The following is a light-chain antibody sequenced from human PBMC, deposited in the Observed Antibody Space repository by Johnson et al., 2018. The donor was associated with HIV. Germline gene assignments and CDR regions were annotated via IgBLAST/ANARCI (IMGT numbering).Light chain of an antibody. CDR2: SNN. V-gene: IGLV1-44*01. CDR3: GTGDISLSTPNYV. CDR1: SSNIGSNT. Sequence: QSVLTQPPSASGTPGQRVTISCSGSSSNIGSNTVNWYQQLPGTAPKLLIYSNNQRPSGVPDRFSGSKSGTSATLGISGLQTGDEADYYCGTGDISLSTPNYVFGAGTKVTVL. J-gene: IGLJ1*01.